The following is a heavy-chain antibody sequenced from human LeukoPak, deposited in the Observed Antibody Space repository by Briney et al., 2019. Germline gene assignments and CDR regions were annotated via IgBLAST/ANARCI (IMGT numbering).Heavy chain of an antibody. CDR3: ARYWAEPAATDDAFDI. D-gene: IGHD2-15*01. CDR2: INTYSGDT. V-gene: IGHV1-2*02. CDR1: GYTFTTYF. Sequence: ASMKDSCKSSGYTFTTYFIHGVRQAPGQGLEWVGGINTYSGDTKEAQKFQGRVTMTRNTSISTAYMVLSRLMSDNTAVYYGARYWAEPAATDDAFDIWGQGTMVVVSS. J-gene: IGHJ3*02.